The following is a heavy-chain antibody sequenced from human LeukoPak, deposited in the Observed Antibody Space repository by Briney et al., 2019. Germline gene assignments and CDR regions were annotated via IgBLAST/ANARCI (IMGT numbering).Heavy chain of an antibody. J-gene: IGHJ4*02. D-gene: IGHD1-26*01. CDR3: ARGASRSGLLWMPSYYFDY. CDR1: GGSISSGGYY. Sequence: SETLSLTCTVSGGSISSGGYYWSWLRQHPGKGLEWIGYIYYSGSTYYNPSLKSRVTISVDTSKNQFSLKLSSVTAADTAVYYCARGASRSGLLWMPSYYFDYWGQGTLVTVSS. V-gene: IGHV4-31*03. CDR2: IYYSGST.